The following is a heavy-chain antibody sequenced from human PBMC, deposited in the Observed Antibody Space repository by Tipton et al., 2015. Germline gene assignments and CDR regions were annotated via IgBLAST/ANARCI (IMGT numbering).Heavy chain of an antibody. CDR1: GASISSTSYY. D-gene: IGHD5-24*01. Sequence: TLSLTCTVSGASISSTSYYWGWIRQPPGKGLEWIGSIYDSGSTYYNPSLKSRVTISLDTSKNQFSLTLNSVTAADTAVYYCARDLEHGMDVWGQGTTVTVSS. J-gene: IGHJ6*02. CDR2: IYDSGST. V-gene: IGHV4-39*07. CDR3: ARDLEHGMDV.